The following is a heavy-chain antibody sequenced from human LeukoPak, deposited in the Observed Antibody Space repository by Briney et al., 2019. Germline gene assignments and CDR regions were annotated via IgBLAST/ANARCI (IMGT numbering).Heavy chain of an antibody. CDR2: ISSSSSYI. D-gene: IGHD3-3*01. CDR3: ARDLAYGDDSWSGYYYGMDV. CDR1: GFTFSSYS. Sequence: PGGSQRLSCAASGFTFSSYSMNWVRQAPGKGLEWVSSISSSSSYIYYADSVKGRFTISRDNAKNSLYLQMNSLRAEDTAVYYCARDLAYGDDSWSGYYYGMDVWGQGTTVTVSS. V-gene: IGHV3-21*01. J-gene: IGHJ6*02.